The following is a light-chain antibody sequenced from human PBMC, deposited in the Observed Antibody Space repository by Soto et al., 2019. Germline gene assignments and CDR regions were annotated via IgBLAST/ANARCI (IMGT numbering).Light chain of an antibody. CDR2: GAS. CDR3: QQRSNWPPIT. CDR1: QSVSRSY. Sequence: EIVLTQSPGTVSLSPGERATLSCRASQSVSRSYLAWYQLKPGQAPRLLIYGASSRATGIPDRFSGSGSGTDFTLTISSLEPEDFAVYYCQQRSNWPPITFGQGTRLGI. V-gene: IGKV3D-20*02. J-gene: IGKJ5*01.